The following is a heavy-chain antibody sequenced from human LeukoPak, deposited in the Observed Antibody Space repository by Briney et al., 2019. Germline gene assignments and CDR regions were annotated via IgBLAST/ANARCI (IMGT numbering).Heavy chain of an antibody. CDR2: IYYSGST. V-gene: IGHV4-59*01. CDR3: ARDLPLKAVAGTGDAFDI. CDR1: GGSISSYY. Sequence: SETLSLTCTVSGGSISSYYWSWIRQPPGKGLEWIGYIYYSGSTNYNPSLTSRVTISVDTSKNQFPLKLSSVTAADTAVYYCARDLPLKAVAGTGDAFDIWGQGTMVTVSS. J-gene: IGHJ3*02. D-gene: IGHD6-19*01.